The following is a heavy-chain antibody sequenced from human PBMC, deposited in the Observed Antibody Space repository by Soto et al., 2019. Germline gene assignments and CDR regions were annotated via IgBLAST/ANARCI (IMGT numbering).Heavy chain of an antibody. Sequence: SETLSPTCTVSGGSLSSFYWSWIRQPPGKGLEWIGYIYFRGTTNYNPSLKSRVTMSADTSKNQFSLKLNSVTAADTAVYYCARMNYYDTSGYPFDYWGQGMMVTVSS. D-gene: IGHD3-22*01. V-gene: IGHV4-59*01. CDR2: IYFRGTT. CDR1: GGSLSSFY. CDR3: ARMNYYDTSGYPFDY. J-gene: IGHJ4*02.